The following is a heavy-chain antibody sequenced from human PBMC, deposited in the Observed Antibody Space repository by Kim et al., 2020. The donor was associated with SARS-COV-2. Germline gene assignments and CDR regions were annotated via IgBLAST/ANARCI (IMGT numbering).Heavy chain of an antibody. D-gene: IGHD6-13*01. Sequence: GGSLRLSCAASGFTFSDSAMYWVRQASGKGLEWVGRIRSKANSYATAYDVSVKGRFIISRDDSKNTGYLQMNSLKTEDTAIYYCTRVPPYSNSWWDAFDIWGQGTMVTVSS. CDR3: TRVPPYSNSWWDAFDI. J-gene: IGHJ3*02. CDR2: IRSKANSYAT. CDR1: GFTFSDSA. V-gene: IGHV3-73*01.